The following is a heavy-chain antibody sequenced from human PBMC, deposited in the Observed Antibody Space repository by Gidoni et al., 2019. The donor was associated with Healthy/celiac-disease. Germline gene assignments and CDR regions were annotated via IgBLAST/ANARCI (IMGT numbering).Heavy chain of an antibody. CDR3: ARAFYYGVYGMDV. Sequence: EVQLVESGGGLVQPGGSLRLSCAASGFTVSSNYMSWVRQAPGKGLEWVSVIYSGGSTYYADSVKGRFTISRDNSKNTLYLQMNSLRAEDTAVYYCARAFYYGVYGMDVWGQGTTVTVSS. D-gene: IGHD1-26*01. CDR2: IYSGGST. CDR1: GFTVSSNY. J-gene: IGHJ6*02. V-gene: IGHV3-66*02.